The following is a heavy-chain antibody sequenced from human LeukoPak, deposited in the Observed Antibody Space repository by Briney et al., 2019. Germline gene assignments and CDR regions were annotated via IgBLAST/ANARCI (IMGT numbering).Heavy chain of an antibody. Sequence: GGSLRLSCAASGFSFSRYWVHWVRHAPGEGLMWVSRINKDGSSTWYADSVKGRFTISRDNARNTLSLQMSSLGVEDTALYYCARDQDGMGTTMDLWGQGTQVTVSS. CDR1: GFSFSRYW. CDR3: ARDQDGMGTTMDL. CDR2: INKDGSST. J-gene: IGHJ4*02. D-gene: IGHD1-7*01. V-gene: IGHV3-74*01.